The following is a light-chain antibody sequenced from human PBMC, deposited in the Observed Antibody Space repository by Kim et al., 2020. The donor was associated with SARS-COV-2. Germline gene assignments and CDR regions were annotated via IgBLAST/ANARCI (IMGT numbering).Light chain of an antibody. CDR2: YKSDSDK. CDR3: MIWHSSAWV. CDR1: SGINVDTSK. V-gene: IGLV5-45*02. Sequence: QLVLTQPSSLSASPGASASLTCTLRSGINVDTSKIYWYQQKPGSPPQYLLRYKSDSDKQQGSGVPSRFSGSKDASANAGILLISGLQSEDEADYYCMIWHSSAWVFGGGTQLTVL. J-gene: IGLJ3*02.